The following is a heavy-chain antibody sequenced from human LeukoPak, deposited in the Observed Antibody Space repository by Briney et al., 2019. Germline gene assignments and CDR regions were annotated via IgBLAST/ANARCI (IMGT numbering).Heavy chain of an antibody. CDR2: MNPNSGNT. D-gene: IGHD2-8*01. V-gene: IGHV1-8*01. CDR3: ARGRNIGRLLVVSDAFDI. Sequence: ASVKVSCKASGYTFTSYDINWVRQATGQGLEWMGWMNPNSGNTGYAQKFQGRVTMTRNTSISTAYMELSSLRSEDTAVYYCARGRNIGRLLVVSDAFDIWGQGTMVTVSS. CDR1: GYTFTSYD. J-gene: IGHJ3*02.